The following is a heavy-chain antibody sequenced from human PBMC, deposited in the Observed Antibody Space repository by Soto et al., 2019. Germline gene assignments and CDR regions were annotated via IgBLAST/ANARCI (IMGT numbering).Heavy chain of an antibody. D-gene: IGHD6-19*01. Sequence: QVQLVESGGGVVQPERSLRLSCAASGFTFSSYGMHWVRQAPGKGLEWVAIISFDGSNKYYADSVKGRFTISRDNSKNRLYLQMNSLRPEDTAVYYCAKDQWVRDSSAFDYWGQGTLVTVSS. J-gene: IGHJ4*02. CDR2: ISFDGSNK. CDR3: AKDQWVRDSSAFDY. CDR1: GFTFSSYG. V-gene: IGHV3-30*18.